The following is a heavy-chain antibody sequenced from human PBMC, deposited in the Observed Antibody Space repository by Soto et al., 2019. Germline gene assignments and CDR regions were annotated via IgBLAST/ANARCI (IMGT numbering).Heavy chain of an antibody. Sequence: EVQLVESGGGLVKPGGSLRLSCAASGFTFSSYSMNWVRQAPGKGLEWVSSISSSSSYIHYADSVKGRFTISRDNAKNSLYLQMNSLRAEDTAVYYCARVQDGDYGQATHLDYWGQGTLVTVSS. J-gene: IGHJ4*02. CDR2: ISSSSSYI. D-gene: IGHD4-17*01. CDR1: GFTFSSYS. V-gene: IGHV3-21*01. CDR3: ARVQDGDYGQATHLDY.